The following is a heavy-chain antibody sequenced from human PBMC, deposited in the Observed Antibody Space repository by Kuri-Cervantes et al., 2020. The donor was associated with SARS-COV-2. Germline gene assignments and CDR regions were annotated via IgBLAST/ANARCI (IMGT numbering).Heavy chain of an antibody. CDR2: IYYSGST. CDR1: GGSISSGDYY. D-gene: IGHD2-2*01. CDR3: ARVRYCSSTSCRLGWYFDL. Sequence: LRLSCTVSGGSISSGDYYWSWIRQPPGKGLEWIGYIYYSGSTYYNPSLKSRVTISVDTSKNQFSLKLSSVTAADTAVYYCARVRYCSSTSCRLGWYFDLWGRGTLVTVSS. V-gene: IGHV4-30-4*08. J-gene: IGHJ2*01.